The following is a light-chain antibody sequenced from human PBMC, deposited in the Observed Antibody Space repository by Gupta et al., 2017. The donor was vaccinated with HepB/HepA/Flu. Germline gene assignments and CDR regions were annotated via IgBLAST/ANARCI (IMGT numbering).Light chain of an antibody. Sequence: SYVLTQPPSVSVAPGKTARITCGGNSSGSNSVHWYQQKPGQAPVLVVYDDSDRPSGIPERFSGSNSGDTATLTISRVEAGDEADYYCHVWNSQSDLVFGGGTKLTVL. CDR2: DDS. CDR3: HVWNSQSDLV. J-gene: IGLJ2*01. CDR1: SSGSNS. V-gene: IGLV3-21*03.